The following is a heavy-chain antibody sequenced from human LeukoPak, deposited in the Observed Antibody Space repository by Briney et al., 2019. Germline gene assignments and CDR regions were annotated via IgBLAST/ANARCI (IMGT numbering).Heavy chain of an antibody. CDR3: VSDHTGHDDY. J-gene: IGHJ4*02. D-gene: IGHD1-1*01. V-gene: IGHV3-74*03. CDR1: GFSLSSYW. Sequence: GGSLRLSCVASGFSLSSYWVHWVRQAPGKGLVWVSRINIEGSTTTYADSVKGRFTISRDNAKKTVSLQMNSLRAEDTAVYYCVSDHTGHDDYWGQGTLVTVSS. CDR2: INIEGSTT.